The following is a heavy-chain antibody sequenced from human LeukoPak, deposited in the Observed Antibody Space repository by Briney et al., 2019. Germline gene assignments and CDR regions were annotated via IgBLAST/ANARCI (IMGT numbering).Heavy chain of an antibody. CDR1: GGSFSGYY. V-gene: IGHV4-34*01. CDR3: ARGRSFDP. Sequence: PSETLSLTCAVYGGSFSGYYWSWIRQPPGKGLEWIEEINHSGSTNYNPSLKSRVTISVDTSKNQFSLKLSSVTAADTAVYYCARGRSFDPWGQGTLVTVSS. CDR2: INHSGST. J-gene: IGHJ5*02.